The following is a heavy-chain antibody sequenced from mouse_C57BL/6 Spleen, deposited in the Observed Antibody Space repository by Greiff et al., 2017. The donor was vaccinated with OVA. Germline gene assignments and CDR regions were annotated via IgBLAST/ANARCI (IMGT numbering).Heavy chain of an antibody. V-gene: IGHV14-2*01. CDR1: GFNINDYY. CDR3: ATPIVTTRGTYYFDY. J-gene: IGHJ2*01. CDR2: IDPEDGET. Sequence: VQLQQSGAELVKPGASVKLSCTASGFNINDYYMHWVKQRTEQGLEWIGRIDPEDGETKYAPKFQGKATITADTSSNTAYLQLSSLTSEDTAVYYGATPIVTTRGTYYFDYWGQGTTLTVSS. D-gene: IGHD2-5*01.